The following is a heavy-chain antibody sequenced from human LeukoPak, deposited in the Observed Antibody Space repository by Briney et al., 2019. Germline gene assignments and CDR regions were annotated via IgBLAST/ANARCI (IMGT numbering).Heavy chain of an antibody. CDR1: GFTVSSNY. CDR3: ARYYDSSGYTQGALDI. D-gene: IGHD3-22*01. V-gene: IGHV3-53*05. J-gene: IGHJ3*02. Sequence: GGSLRLSCAASGFTVSSNYMSWVRQAPGKGLEWVSSFYRGISTYYADSVKGRFTTSRDHSKNTVYLQMDSLRSEDTAVYYCARYYDSSGYTQGALDIWGQGTMVTVS. CDR2: FYRGIST.